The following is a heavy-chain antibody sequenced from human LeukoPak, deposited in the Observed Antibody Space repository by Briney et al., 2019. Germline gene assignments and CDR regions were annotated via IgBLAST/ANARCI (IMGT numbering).Heavy chain of an antibody. CDR3: ARAPNSYYDILTGYPFDY. Sequence: SETLSLTCAVYGGSFSGYYWSWIRQPPGKGLEWIGEINHSGSTNYNPSLKSRVTISVDTSKNQFSLKLSSVTAADTAVYYCARAPNSYYDILTGYPFDYWGQGTLVTVSS. D-gene: IGHD3-9*01. V-gene: IGHV4-34*01. CDR2: INHSGST. CDR1: GGSFSGYY. J-gene: IGHJ4*02.